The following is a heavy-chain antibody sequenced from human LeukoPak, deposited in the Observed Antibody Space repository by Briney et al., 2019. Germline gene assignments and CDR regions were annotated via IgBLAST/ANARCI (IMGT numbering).Heavy chain of an antibody. CDR3: ARDPRRVGYCSGGSRYTRVFDY. CDR2: ISSSSSTI. V-gene: IGHV3-48*01. Sequence: QPGGSLRLSCAASGFTFSSYSMNWVRQAPGKGLEWVSYISSSSSTIYYADSVKGRFTISRDNAKNSLYLQMNSLRAEDAAVYYCARDPRRVGYCSGGSRYTRVFDYWGQGTLVTVSS. D-gene: IGHD2-15*01. CDR1: GFTFSSYS. J-gene: IGHJ4*02.